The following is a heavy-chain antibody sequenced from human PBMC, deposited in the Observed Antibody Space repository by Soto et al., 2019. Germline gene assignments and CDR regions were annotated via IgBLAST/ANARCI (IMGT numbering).Heavy chain of an antibody. V-gene: IGHV3-13*01. CDR1: GFTFSSYD. Sequence: GSLRLSCAASGFTFSSYDMHWVRQATGKGLEWVSAIGTAGDTYYPGSVKGRFTISRENAKNSLYLQMNSLRAEDTAVYYCARAKLSLFGSDPWGQGTRVTVAS. CDR3: ARAKLSLFGSDP. D-gene: IGHD2-21*01. J-gene: IGHJ5*02. CDR2: IGTAGDT.